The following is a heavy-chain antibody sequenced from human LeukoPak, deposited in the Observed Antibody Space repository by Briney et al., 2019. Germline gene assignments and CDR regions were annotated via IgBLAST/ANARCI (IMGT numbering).Heavy chain of an antibody. CDR1: GFIFSDYS. J-gene: IGHJ3*02. D-gene: IGHD3-22*01. Sequence: PGGSLRLSCAASGFIFSDYSINWVRQAPGKGLEWVAYIRSSSGGTIYYADSVKGRFIISRDNAKNSLYLQMSSLRTEDTALYYCAKGAYDSSGPDAFDIWGQGTMVTVSS. V-gene: IGHV3-48*01. CDR2: IRSSSGGTI. CDR3: AKGAYDSSGPDAFDI.